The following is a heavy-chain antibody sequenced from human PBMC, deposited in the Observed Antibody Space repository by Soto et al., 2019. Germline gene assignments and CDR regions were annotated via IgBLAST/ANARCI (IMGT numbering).Heavy chain of an antibody. V-gene: IGHV3-30-3*01. J-gene: IGHJ6*02. CDR3: ASRSSGWYALPYYYYGMDV. Sequence: QVQLVESGGGVVQPGRSLRLSCAASGFTFSRYAMHWVRQAPGKGLEWVAVISYDGSNKYYADSVKGRFTISRDNSKNTLYLQMNSLRAEDTAVYYCASRSSGWYALPYYYYGMDVWGQGTTVTVSS. CDR2: ISYDGSNK. D-gene: IGHD6-19*01. CDR1: GFTFSRYA.